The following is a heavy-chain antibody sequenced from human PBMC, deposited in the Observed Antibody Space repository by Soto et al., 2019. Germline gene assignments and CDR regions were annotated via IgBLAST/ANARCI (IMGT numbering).Heavy chain of an antibody. CDR3: ARKGTSCGADWCLRYFDL. D-gene: IGHD2-21*02. V-gene: IGHV4-59*02. CDR1: GDSGNNYY. J-gene: IGHJ2*01. Sequence: QVQLQESGPGLVKASETLSLTGTVSGDSGNNYYWSWVRQAPGKGLEWIAYVYHSGSANHSSSLKSRVTISIDTARQQFFLTLKSVTAADTAVYYCARKGTSCGADWCLRYFDLWGRGNLVTVSS. CDR2: VYHSGSA.